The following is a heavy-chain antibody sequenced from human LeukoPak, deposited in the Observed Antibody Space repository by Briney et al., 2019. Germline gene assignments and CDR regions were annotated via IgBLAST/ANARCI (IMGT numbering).Heavy chain of an antibody. V-gene: IGHV4-39*07. CDR1: GGSISSSSYY. CDR2: IYTSGST. CDR3: ARITSGYIDY. D-gene: IGHD2-15*01. Sequence: SETLSLTCTVSGGSISSSSYYWGWIRQPPGKGLEWIGRIYTSGSTNYNPSLKSRVTMSVDTSKDQFSLKLSSVTAADTAVYYCARITSGYIDYWGQGTLVTVSS. J-gene: IGHJ4*02.